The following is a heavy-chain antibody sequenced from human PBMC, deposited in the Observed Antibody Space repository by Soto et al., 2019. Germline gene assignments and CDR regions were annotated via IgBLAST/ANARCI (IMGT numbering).Heavy chain of an antibody. CDR1: GFTLTSAD. CDR2: IVGGSGST. D-gene: IGHD3-3*01. Sequence: QMQLMQSGPEVKKPGTSVKVSCKASGFTLTSADVQWVRQTRGQRLEWIGWIVGGSGSTNYAQQFQGRLAITRDMSTSTVYMELSSLRSEDTAVYYCAADWSNRPFDFWGQGTRVTVSS. J-gene: IGHJ4*02. CDR3: AADWSNRPFDF. V-gene: IGHV1-58*01.